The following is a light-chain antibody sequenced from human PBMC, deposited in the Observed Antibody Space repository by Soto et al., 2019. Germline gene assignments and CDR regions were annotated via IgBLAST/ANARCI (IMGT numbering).Light chain of an antibody. Sequence: DIPMTQSPSTLSVSVGDRVTITCRASQSFSTWLAWYQQKPGKAPKLLIYRTSSLKNGVPSRFSGSGSGTEFTLTITSLQPDDFATYYCREYSRYPYTFGQGTKLEIK. J-gene: IGKJ2*01. V-gene: IGKV1-5*03. CDR3: REYSRYPYT. CDR2: RTS. CDR1: QSFSTW.